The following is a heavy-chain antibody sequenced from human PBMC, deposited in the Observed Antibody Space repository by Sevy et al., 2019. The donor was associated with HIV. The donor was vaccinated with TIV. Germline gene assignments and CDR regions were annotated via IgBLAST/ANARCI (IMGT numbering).Heavy chain of an antibody. V-gene: IGHV3-30*02. CDR3: AKALGSSSLDYYYGMDV. CDR1: GFTFSSYG. Sequence: GGSLRLSCAASGFTFSSYGMHWVRQAPGKGPEWVAFIRYDGSNKYYADSVKGRFTISRDNSKNTLYLQMNSLRAEDTAVYYCAKALGSSSLDYYYGMDVWGQGTTVTVSS. J-gene: IGHJ6*02. CDR2: IRYDGSNK. D-gene: IGHD6-6*01.